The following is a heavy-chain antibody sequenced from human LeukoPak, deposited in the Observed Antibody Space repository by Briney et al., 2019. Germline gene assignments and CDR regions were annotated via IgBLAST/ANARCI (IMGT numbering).Heavy chain of an antibody. D-gene: IGHD3-10*01. CDR2: IYYSGST. J-gene: IGHJ4*02. Sequence: PSETLSLTCTVSGGSISSRSYYWGWIRQPPGKGLEWIGSIYYSGSTYYNPSLKSRVTISVDTSKNQFSLKLSSVTAADTAVYYCARRGGVRGVTFVSWDYWGQGTLVTVPS. CDR3: ARRGGVRGVTFVSWDY. V-gene: IGHV4-39*01. CDR1: GGSISSRSYY.